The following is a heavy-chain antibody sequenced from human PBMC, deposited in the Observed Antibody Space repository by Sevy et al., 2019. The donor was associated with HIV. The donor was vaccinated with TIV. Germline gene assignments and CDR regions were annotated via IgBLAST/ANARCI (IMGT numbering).Heavy chain of an antibody. CDR3: ARARYSSSSHDYFDY. D-gene: IGHD6-6*01. J-gene: IGHJ4*02. V-gene: IGHV4-4*07. Sequence: SETLSLTCTVSGGSISSYYWSWIRQPAGKGLEWIGRIYTSGSTNYNPSLKSRVTISVDTSKNQFSLKLSSVTAADTAVYYCARARYSSSSHDYFDYWGQGTLVTVSS. CDR2: IYTSGST. CDR1: GGSISSYY.